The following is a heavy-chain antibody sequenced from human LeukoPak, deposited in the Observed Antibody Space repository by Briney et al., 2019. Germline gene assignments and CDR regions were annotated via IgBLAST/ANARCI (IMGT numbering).Heavy chain of an antibody. V-gene: IGHV4-59*08. Sequence: SETLSLTCTVSGGSINNYYWSWIRQPPGKGLEWIGYIHYCGITNYNPSLKSGVTISVDTSKNQFSLKLSSVTAADTAVYYCARQSSDILTGYYRGPYYYYGMDVWGQGTTVTVSS. D-gene: IGHD3-9*01. CDR3: ARQSSDILTGYYRGPYYYYGMDV. CDR2: IHYCGIT. J-gene: IGHJ6*02. CDR1: GGSINNYY.